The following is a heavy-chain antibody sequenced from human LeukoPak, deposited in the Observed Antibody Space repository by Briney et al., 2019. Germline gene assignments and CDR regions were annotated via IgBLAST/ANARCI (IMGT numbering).Heavy chain of an antibody. D-gene: IGHD3-3*01. CDR2: INGDGSGT. CDR3: ARPPESNGHYRLHPFEY. V-gene: IGHV3-74*01. CDR1: GFTFSSYW. Sequence: GGSLRLSCAASGFTFSSYWMHWVRQVPGKGLLWVARINGDGSGTRYADSVKGRFTISRDNANNTLYLQMNSLRADDTAMYYCARPPESNGHYRLHPFEYWGQGTLVTVSS. J-gene: IGHJ4*02.